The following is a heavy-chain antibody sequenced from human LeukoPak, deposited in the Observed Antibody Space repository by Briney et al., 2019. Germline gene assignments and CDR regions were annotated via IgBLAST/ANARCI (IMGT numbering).Heavy chain of an antibody. CDR2: IIPIFGTA. D-gene: IGHD6-13*01. J-gene: IGHJ5*02. CDR1: GGTFSSYA. Sequence: GASVKVSCKASGGTFSSYAISWVRQAPGQGLEWMGRIIPIFGTANYAQKFQGRVTITTDESTSTAYMELSSLRSEDTAVYYCARAPRTYIAAEGFDPWGQGTLVTVSS. CDR3: ARAPRTYIAAEGFDP. V-gene: IGHV1-69*05.